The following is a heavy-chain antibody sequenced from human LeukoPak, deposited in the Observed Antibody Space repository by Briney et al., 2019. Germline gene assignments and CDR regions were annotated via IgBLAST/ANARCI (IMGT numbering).Heavy chain of an antibody. D-gene: IGHD2-15*01. CDR3: AKVGCSGGSCYPYWYFDL. CDR1: GFTFDDYA. Sequence: PGRSLRLSCAASGFTFDDYAMHWVRQAPGKGLEWVSGISWNSGSIGYADSAKGRFTISRDNAKNSLYLQMNSLRAEDTALYYCAKVGCSGGSCYPYWYFDLWGRGTLVTVSS. CDR2: ISWNSGSI. J-gene: IGHJ2*01. V-gene: IGHV3-9*01.